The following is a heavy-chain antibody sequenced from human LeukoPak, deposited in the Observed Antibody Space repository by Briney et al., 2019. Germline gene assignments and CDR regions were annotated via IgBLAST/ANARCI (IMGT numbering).Heavy chain of an antibody. CDR3: AKGPLIYLYSSGWDFDY. D-gene: IGHD6-19*01. V-gene: IGHV3-30*18. CDR1: GFTFSSYG. J-gene: IGHJ4*02. CDR2: ISYDGSNK. Sequence: SLRLSCAASGFTFSSYGMHWVRQAPGKGLEWVAVISYDGSNKYYADSVKGRFTISRDNSKNTLYLQMNSLRAEDTAVYYCAKGPLIYLYSSGWDFDYWGQGTLVTVSS.